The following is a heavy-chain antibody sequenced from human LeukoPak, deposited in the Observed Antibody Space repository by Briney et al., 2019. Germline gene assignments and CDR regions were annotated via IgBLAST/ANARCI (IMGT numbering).Heavy chain of an antibody. J-gene: IGHJ4*02. D-gene: IGHD6-19*01. CDR3: AKADSSGWYYFDY. Sequence: GGSLRLSCAASGFTFSGYYMFWVRQVPGKGLMWVAHINGFGTEATYADSVKGRFTISRDNSKNTLYLQMNSLRAEDTAVYYCAKADSSGWYYFDYWGQGTLVTVSS. CDR2: INGFGTEA. V-gene: IGHV3-74*01. CDR1: GFTFSGYY.